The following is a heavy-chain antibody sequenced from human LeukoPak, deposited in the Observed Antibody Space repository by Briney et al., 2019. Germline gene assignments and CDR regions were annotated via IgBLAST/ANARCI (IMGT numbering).Heavy chain of an antibody. Sequence: TGGSLRLSCAASGFTFSSYAMHWVRQAPGKGLEWVAVISYDGSNKYYADSVKGRFTISRDNSKNTLYLQMNSLRAEDTAVYYCAKNKIPGYSSAPNWFDPWGQGTLVTVSS. CDR2: ISYDGSNK. CDR1: GFTFSSYA. D-gene: IGHD5-18*01. CDR3: AKNKIPGYSSAPNWFDP. V-gene: IGHV3-30-3*02. J-gene: IGHJ5*02.